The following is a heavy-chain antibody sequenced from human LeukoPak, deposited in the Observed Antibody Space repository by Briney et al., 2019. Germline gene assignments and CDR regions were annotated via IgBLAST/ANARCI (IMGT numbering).Heavy chain of an antibody. CDR3: ARTPRPYYYYYMDV. V-gene: IGHV1-46*01. Sequence: ASVKVSCKASGYTFTSYYMHWVRQAPGQGLEWMGIINPSGGSTSYAQKFQGRVTMTRNTSISTAYMELSSLRSEDTAVYYCARTPRPYYYYYMDVWGKGTTVTISS. J-gene: IGHJ6*03. CDR2: INPSGGST. CDR1: GYTFTSYY.